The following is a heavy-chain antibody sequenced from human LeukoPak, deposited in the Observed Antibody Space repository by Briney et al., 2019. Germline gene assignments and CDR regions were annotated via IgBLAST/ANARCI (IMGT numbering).Heavy chain of an antibody. V-gene: IGHV4-59*01. J-gene: IGHJ5*02. Sequence: SETLSLTCTVSGASISSYYWSWIRQPPGKGLEWIGYIYSSGSTNTNPSLRSRVTISLDTSKNQFSLKLTSVTAADTALYFCARIRVWGVADTHSCHFDPWGQGTLVTVPS. CDR1: GASISSYY. CDR2: IYSSGST. CDR3: ARIRVWGVADTHSCHFDP. D-gene: IGHD6-19*01.